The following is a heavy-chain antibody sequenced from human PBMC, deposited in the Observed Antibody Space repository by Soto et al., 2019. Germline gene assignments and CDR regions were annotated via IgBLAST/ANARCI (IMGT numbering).Heavy chain of an antibody. Sequence: QVHLVESGGGVVQSGRSLRLSCAASGFTFSSYPMHWVRQAPGKGLEWVVVISHDGRDKHYADSVKGRFTISRDNSKNTLSLQMNSLRPEDTAVYYCTRDRDTLGADYYFDYWGQGTLVTVSS. CDR2: ISHDGRDK. J-gene: IGHJ4*02. CDR1: GFTFSSYP. D-gene: IGHD1-26*01. V-gene: IGHV3-30-3*01. CDR3: TRDRDTLGADYYFDY.